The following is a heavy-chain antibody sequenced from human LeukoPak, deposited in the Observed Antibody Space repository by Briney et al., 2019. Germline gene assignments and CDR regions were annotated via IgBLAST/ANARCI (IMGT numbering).Heavy chain of an antibody. CDR3: AKGGDYGSGTVHFAS. Sequence: SETLSLTCTVSGGSFTDYYWSWVRQPPGKGLEWIGEIYHGGSTNYNPSLKSRVAMSVDRSRNQFSLNLSSVTAADTAVYYCAKGGDYGSGTVHFASWGQGTLVTVSS. V-gene: IGHV4-34*01. CDR1: GGSFTDYY. D-gene: IGHD3-10*01. J-gene: IGHJ4*02. CDR2: IYHGGST.